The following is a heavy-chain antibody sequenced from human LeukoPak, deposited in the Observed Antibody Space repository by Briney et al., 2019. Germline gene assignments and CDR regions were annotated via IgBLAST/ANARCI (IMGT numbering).Heavy chain of an antibody. CDR3: ARWPNWNPLDC. J-gene: IGHJ4*02. V-gene: IGHV4-59*01. CDR1: GGSISSYY. Sequence: PSETLSLTCTVSGGSISSYYWSWIRQPPGKGLEWIGYIYYSGSTNYNPSLKSRVTISVDTSKNQFSLKLSSVTAADTAVYYCARWPNWNPLDCWGQGTLVTVSS. D-gene: IGHD1-20*01. CDR2: IYYSGST.